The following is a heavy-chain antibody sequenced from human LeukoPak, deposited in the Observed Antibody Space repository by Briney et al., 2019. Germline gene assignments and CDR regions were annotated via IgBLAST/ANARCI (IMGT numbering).Heavy chain of an antibody. Sequence: GASVKVSCKASGYTFTSFGISWVRQAPGQGLEWMGWISADKGDTNYPQKFQGRVTLTTDTSTTTAYMELKSLRSDDTAVYYCVRARPFLIVVPKECDYWGQGTLVTVSS. CDR1: GYTFTSFG. J-gene: IGHJ4*02. D-gene: IGHD3-22*01. CDR3: VRARPFLIVVPKECDY. CDR2: ISADKGDT. V-gene: IGHV1-18*01.